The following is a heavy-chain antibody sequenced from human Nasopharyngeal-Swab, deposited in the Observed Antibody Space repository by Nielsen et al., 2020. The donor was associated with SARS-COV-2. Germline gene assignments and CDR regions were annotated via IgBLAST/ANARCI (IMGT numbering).Heavy chain of an antibody. CDR3: AATLVAGGKGDNYYYGMDV. CDR2: IVVGSGST. Sequence: SVKVSCKASGYTFTGYYMHWVRQAPGQRLEWIGWIVVGSGSTNFAQKFQERVIITRDMSTSTAYMELNSLSSEDTAVYYCAATLVAGGKGDNYYYGMDVWGQGTTVTVSS. D-gene: IGHD6-19*01. CDR1: GYTFTGYY. V-gene: IGHV1-58*02. J-gene: IGHJ6*02.